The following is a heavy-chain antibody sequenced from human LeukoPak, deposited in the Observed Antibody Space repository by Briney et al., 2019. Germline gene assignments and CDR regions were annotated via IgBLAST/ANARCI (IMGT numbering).Heavy chain of an antibody. Sequence: XSVKVSCKASGYTFTSYYMHWVRQAPGQGLEWMGIINPSGGSTSYAQKFQGRVTMTRDTSTSTVYMELSSLRSEDTAVYYCARGPRITIFGVVITFYGMDVWGQGTTVTVSS. CDR2: INPSGGST. D-gene: IGHD3-3*01. V-gene: IGHV1-46*01. CDR3: ARGPRITIFGVVITFYGMDV. CDR1: GYTFTSYY. J-gene: IGHJ6*02.